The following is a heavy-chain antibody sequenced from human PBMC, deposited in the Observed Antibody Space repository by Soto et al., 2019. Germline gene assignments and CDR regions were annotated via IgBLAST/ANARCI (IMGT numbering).Heavy chain of an antibody. CDR1: GYTFTGYY. CDR2: INPNSGGT. Sequence: GASVKVSCKASGYTFTGYYMHWVRQAPGQGLEWMGWINPNSGGTNYAQKFQGWVTMTRDTSISTAYMELSRLRSDDTAVYYCAGGSYCSSTSCYGRPNWSSYYYYYMDVWGKGTTVTVSS. D-gene: IGHD2-2*01. V-gene: IGHV1-2*04. CDR3: AGGSYCSSTSCYGRPNWSSYYYYYMDV. J-gene: IGHJ6*03.